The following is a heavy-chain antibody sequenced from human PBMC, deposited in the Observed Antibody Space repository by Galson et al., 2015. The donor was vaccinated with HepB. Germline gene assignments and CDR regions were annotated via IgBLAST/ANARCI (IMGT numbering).Heavy chain of an antibody. V-gene: IGHV3-30-3*01. CDR2: ISYDGSNK. Sequence: SLRLSCAASGFTFSSYAMHWVRQAPGKGLEWVAVISYDGSNKYYADSVKGRFTISRDNSKNTLYLQMNSLRAEDTAVYYCARGGSYYQVAFDIWGQGTMVTVSS. CDR3: ARGGSYYQVAFDI. CDR1: GFTFSSYA. J-gene: IGHJ3*02. D-gene: IGHD1-26*01.